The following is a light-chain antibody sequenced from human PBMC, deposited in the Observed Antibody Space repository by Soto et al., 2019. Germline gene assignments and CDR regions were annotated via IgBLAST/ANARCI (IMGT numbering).Light chain of an antibody. Sequence: EILMTQSPATLSVSPGDSATLSCRASRSVDTDLAWYQQKPGQAPRLLVCGASSRATGIPDRFSGSGSGTDFTLTISRLEPEDFAVYYCQQYGSSPTTFGQGTKVDI. CDR2: GAS. CDR3: QQYGSSPTT. J-gene: IGKJ1*01. CDR1: RSVDTD. V-gene: IGKV3-20*01.